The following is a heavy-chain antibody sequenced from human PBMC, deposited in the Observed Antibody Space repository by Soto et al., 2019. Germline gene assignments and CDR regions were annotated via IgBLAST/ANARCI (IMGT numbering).Heavy chain of an antibody. V-gene: IGHV1-8*01. CDR3: ARGVKYGAYSRWFDP. D-gene: IGHD4-17*01. J-gene: IGHJ5*02. CDR1: GNTFTSYD. CDR2: MNPNSGNT. Sequence: QVQLVQSGAEVKKPGASVKVTCKASGNTFTSYDINWVRQATGQGLEYLGWMNPNSGNTAYVQKFQGRVTMTWDTSXXTAYMELSSLRSEDTAVYFCARGVKYGAYSRWFDPWGQGTLVTVSS.